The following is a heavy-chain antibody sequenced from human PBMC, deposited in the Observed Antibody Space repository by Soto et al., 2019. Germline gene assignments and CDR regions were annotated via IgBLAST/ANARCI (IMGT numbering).Heavy chain of an antibody. J-gene: IGHJ4*02. CDR3: ARVWGWPPIVSDY. CDR1: GFTFSNFG. D-gene: IGHD3-16*01. Sequence: QVQLVESGGGVVQPGRSLRLSCAASGFTFSNFGMHWVRQAPGKGLEWVAVISYDGRNKYYADSVKGRFTISRDNSKNTLYLQMNSLRAEDTAVYYCARVWGWPPIVSDYWGQGTLVTVSS. V-gene: IGHV3-30*03. CDR2: ISYDGRNK.